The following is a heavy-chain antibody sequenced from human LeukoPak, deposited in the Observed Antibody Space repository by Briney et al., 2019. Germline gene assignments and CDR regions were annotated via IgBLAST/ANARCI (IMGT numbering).Heavy chain of an antibody. J-gene: IGHJ4*02. Sequence: GGSLRLSCAASEFAFSSYGMHWDRQAPGKGLEWVAVIWYDGTNKYYADSVKGRFTISRDNSKNTLYLQMNSLRAEDTAVYYCARDGYGGTSGPGYWGQGTLVTVSS. D-gene: IGHD4-23*01. V-gene: IGHV3-33*01. CDR2: IWYDGTNK. CDR1: EFAFSSYG. CDR3: ARDGYGGTSGPGY.